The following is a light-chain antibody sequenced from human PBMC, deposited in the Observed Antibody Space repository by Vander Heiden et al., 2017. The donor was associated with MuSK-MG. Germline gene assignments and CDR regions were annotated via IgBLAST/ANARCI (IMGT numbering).Light chain of an antibody. Sequence: QSALTQPASASEPPGQSITISCPGTRSDVGSYNLVSWYQQHPGKAPKLIIYEGSKRPSGVPNRFSGSKSGNTASLTISGLQAEDEADYYCCSYAGSSTSVVFGGGTKLTVL. V-gene: IGLV2-23*01. CDR3: CSYAGSSTSVV. CDR1: RSDVGSYNL. CDR2: EGS. J-gene: IGLJ2*01.